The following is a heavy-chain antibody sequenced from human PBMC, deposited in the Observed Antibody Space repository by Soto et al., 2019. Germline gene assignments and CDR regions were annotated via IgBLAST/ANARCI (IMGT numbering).Heavy chain of an antibody. D-gene: IGHD6-13*01. CDR1: GGSFSSGAYH. V-gene: IGHV4-31*03. CDR3: ARMSATGTRWFAP. J-gene: IGHJ5*02. Sequence: SETLSLTCTVSGGSFSSGAYHWSWIRQYPGKGLEWIGSISYRGNTYYNPSLKSRLSMSVDTSKNQFSLNLTSVTAADTAVYFCARMSATGTRWFAPWGQGTQVTVSS. CDR2: ISYRGNT.